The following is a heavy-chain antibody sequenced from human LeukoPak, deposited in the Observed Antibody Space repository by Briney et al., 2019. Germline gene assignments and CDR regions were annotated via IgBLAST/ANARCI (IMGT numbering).Heavy chain of an antibody. J-gene: IGHJ5*02. D-gene: IGHD3-10*01. V-gene: IGHV3-7*01. CDR1: GFTFSNYW. CDR3: AREGSNNWFDP. CDR2: IKQDGSEK. Sequence: GGSLRLSCAASGFTFSNYWMSWVRQAPGKGLEWVANIKQDGSEKYYVDSVKGRFTISRDNAKNSLYLQMNSLRAEDTAVYYCAREGSNNWFDPWGQGTLVTVSS.